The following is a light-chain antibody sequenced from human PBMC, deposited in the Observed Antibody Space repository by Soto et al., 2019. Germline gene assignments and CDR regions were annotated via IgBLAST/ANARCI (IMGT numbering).Light chain of an antibody. CDR1: SSDVGGYKY. CDR3: SSYSISSTPWV. CDR2: DVS. J-gene: IGLJ3*02. V-gene: IGLV2-14*03. Sequence: QSALTQPASVSGSPGQSITISCTGTSSDVGGYKYVSWYQQQPGKAPKLMIYDVSYRPSGVPNRFSGSKSGNTASLTISGLQVEDEADYYCSSYSISSTPWVFGGGTKLTVL.